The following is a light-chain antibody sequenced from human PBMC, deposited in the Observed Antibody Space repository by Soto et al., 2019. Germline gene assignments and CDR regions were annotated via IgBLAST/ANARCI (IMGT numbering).Light chain of an antibody. V-gene: IGLV2-14*01. CDR1: SSDVGGYNY. CDR2: DVS. CDR3: SSYTSSSTQV. Sequence: QSVLTQPASVSGSPGQSITIYCTGTSSDVGGYNYVSWYQQHPGKAPKLMIYDVSNRPSGVSNRFSGSKSGNTASLTISGLQAEDEADYYCSSYTSSSTQVFGTGTKVTVL. J-gene: IGLJ1*01.